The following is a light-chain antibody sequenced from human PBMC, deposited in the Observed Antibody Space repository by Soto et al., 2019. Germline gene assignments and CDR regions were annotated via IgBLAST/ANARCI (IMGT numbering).Light chain of an antibody. CDR3: QQFSSYPLT. CDR2: GAS. Sequence: SVLTQSPGTLSLSPGERATLSCRASQSVSSGYLAWYQQKPGQAPRLLIYGASTRATGIPDRFSGSGSGTDFTLTISRLEPEDFAVYYCQQFSSYPLTFGGGTKVDIK. J-gene: IGKJ4*01. CDR1: QSVSSGY. V-gene: IGKV3-20*01.